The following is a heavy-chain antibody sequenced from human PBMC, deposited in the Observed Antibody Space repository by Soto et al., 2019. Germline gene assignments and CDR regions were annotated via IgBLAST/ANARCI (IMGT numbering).Heavy chain of an antibody. J-gene: IGHJ6*02. CDR2: ASHTGGT. CDR3: AGSRNLDV. Sequence: QVQVQQWGAGLLKFSETLSLTCAVNGGSFSGWHWNWIRQPPGKGLEWIGEASHTGGTNYNPSLGSRVTISVDRSRNQLSLKLTSVSAADTAVYYCAGSRNLDVWGPGTTVIVSS. V-gene: IGHV4-34*01. D-gene: IGHD3-10*01. CDR1: GGSFSGWH.